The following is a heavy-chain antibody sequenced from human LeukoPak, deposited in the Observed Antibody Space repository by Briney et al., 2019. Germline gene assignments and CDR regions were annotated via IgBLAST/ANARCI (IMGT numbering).Heavy chain of an antibody. CDR1: GFTFSSYA. J-gene: IGHJ4*02. D-gene: IGHD3-22*01. CDR3: ASETYYYDSSGSIPDYFDY. Sequence: GGSLRLSCAASGFTFSSYAMSWVRQAPGKGLEWVSYISSSSSTIYYADSVKGRFTISRDNAKNSLYLQMNSLRAEDTAVYYCASETYYYDSSGSIPDYFDYWGQGTLVTVSS. CDR2: ISSSSSTI. V-gene: IGHV3-48*01.